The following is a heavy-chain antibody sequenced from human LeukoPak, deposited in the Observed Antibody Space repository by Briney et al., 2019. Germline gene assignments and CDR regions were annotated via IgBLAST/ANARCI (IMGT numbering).Heavy chain of an antibody. CDR2: ISSSSSPI. V-gene: IGHV3-48*01. Sequence: AGSLRLSCAASGFTFSSYSMNWVRQAPGQGLEWVSYISSSSSPIYYADSVKGRFTIPRDNAKNPLYLQMNSLRAEDTGVYYCARLGVGNYFDYWGQGALVTVSS. CDR3: ARLGVGNYFDY. D-gene: IGHD3-3*01. CDR1: GFTFSSYS. J-gene: IGHJ4*02.